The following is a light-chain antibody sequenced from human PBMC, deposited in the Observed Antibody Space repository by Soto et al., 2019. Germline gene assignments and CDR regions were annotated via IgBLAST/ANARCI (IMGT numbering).Light chain of an antibody. CDR3: ATWDDSVKGWV. CDR1: RSNIGTKT. Sequence: QSVLIQPPSVSGTPGQRVTITCSGSRSNIGTKTVNWYQKLPGSAPKLLIYDNNQRPSGVPDRFSGSKSGTSASLAISGLQSDDEADYYCATWDDSVKGWVFGGGTKLTVL. CDR2: DNN. J-gene: IGLJ3*02. V-gene: IGLV1-44*01.